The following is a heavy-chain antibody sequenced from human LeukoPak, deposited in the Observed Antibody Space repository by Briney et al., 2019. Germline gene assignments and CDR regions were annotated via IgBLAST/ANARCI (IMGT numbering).Heavy chain of an antibody. J-gene: IGHJ4*02. CDR3: AKDRDTAMADY. D-gene: IGHD5-18*01. CDR2: ISYDGSNK. V-gene: IGHV3-30*04. Sequence: PGGSLRLSCAASGFTFSSYAMHWVRQAPGKGLEWVAVISYDGSNKYYADSVKGRFTISRDNSKNTLYLQMNSLRAEDTAVYYCAKDRDTAMADYWGQGTLVTVSS. CDR1: GFTFSSYA.